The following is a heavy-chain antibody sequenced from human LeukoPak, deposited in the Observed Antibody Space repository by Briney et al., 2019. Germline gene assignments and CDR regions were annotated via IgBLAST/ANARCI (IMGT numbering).Heavy chain of an antibody. J-gene: IGHJ4*02. Sequence: ASVKVSCKASAYTFTAYHMHWVRQAPGQGLEWMGWINPNSGGTNYAQKFQGRVTMTRDTSISTAYMELSGLRSDDTAVYYCARGPHWDPHFDYWGQGTLVTVSS. D-gene: IGHD7-27*01. CDR3: ARGPHWDPHFDY. CDR1: AYTFTAYH. CDR2: INPNSGGT. V-gene: IGHV1-2*02.